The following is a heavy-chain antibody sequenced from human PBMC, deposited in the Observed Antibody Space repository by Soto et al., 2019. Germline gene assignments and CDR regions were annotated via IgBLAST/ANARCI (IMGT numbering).Heavy chain of an antibody. D-gene: IGHD6-6*01. J-gene: IGHJ2*01. CDR1: GGTFSSYA. CDR2: IIPIFGTA. Sequence: QVQLVQSGAEVKKPGSSVKVSCKASGGTFSSYAISWVRQAPGQGLEWMGGIIPIFGTANYAQKFQGRVTITADESTSTAYMELSSLRSEATAVYYCASRMYSSSSHWYFDLWGRGTLVTVSS. V-gene: IGHV1-69*01. CDR3: ASRMYSSSSHWYFDL.